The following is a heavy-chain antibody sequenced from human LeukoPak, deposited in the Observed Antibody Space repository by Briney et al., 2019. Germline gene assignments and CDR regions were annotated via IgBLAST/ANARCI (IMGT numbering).Heavy chain of an antibody. CDR3: ARSAVAATSFDY. Sequence: GGSLRLSCAASGFTFSSYCMNWVRQAPGKGLVWVSRIKSDGSGTTYADSVTGRFTISRDNANNTLYLQMNSLRVEDTAVYYCARSAVAATSFDYWGQGTLVSVSS. CDR1: GFTFSSYC. J-gene: IGHJ4*01. CDR2: IKSDGSGT. D-gene: IGHD2-15*01. V-gene: IGHV3-74*01.